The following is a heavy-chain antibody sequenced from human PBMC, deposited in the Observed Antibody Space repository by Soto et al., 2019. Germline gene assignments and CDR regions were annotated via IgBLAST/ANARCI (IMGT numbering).Heavy chain of an antibody. CDR1: GFSLTSNAVG. V-gene: IGHV2-5*02. CDR3: AHGSGWLFDF. Sequence: QITLKESGPTLVKPTQTLTLTCTFSGFSLTSNAVGVGWFRQPPGKALEWLALIYWDDENHYSPSMKSRLTFTKDSSKNQVVLIMTNMDPVDTATYYCAHGSGWLFDFWGQGTLLAVSS. CDR2: IYWDDEN. J-gene: IGHJ4*02. D-gene: IGHD6-19*01.